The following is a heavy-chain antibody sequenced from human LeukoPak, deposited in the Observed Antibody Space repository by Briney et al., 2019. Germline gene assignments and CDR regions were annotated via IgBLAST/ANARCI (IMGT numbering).Heavy chain of an antibody. CDR3: ARTKGGGNSVDY. V-gene: IGHV4-30-2*01. CDR1: GGSISSGGYT. J-gene: IGHJ4*02. Sequence: SGTLSLTCGVSGGSISSGGYTWSWIRQPPGKGLEWIGYIYHSGRTYYNPSLKSRVTISVDTSRNQFSLKVSSVTAADTAVYYCARTKGGGNSVDYWGQGTLVTVSS. D-gene: IGHD4-23*01. CDR2: IYHSGRT.